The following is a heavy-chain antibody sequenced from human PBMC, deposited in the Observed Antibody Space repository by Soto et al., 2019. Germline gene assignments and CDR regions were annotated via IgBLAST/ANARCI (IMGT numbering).Heavy chain of an antibody. CDR1: GGTFSSYA. J-gene: IGHJ6*02. CDR2: IIPIFGTA. Sequence: SVKVSCKASGGTFSSYAISWVRQAPGQGLEWMGGIIPIFGTANYAQKFQGRVTITADESTSTAYMELSSLRSEDTAVYYCARDGPFTMVRGVIIPLYGMDVWGQGTTVTVSS. CDR3: ARDGPFTMVRGVIIPLYGMDV. V-gene: IGHV1-69*13. D-gene: IGHD3-10*01.